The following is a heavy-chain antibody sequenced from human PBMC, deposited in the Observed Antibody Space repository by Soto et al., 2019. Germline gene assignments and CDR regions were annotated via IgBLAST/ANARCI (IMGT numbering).Heavy chain of an antibody. CDR1: GFSFASSW. CDR2: IKKDGSKI. J-gene: IGHJ3*01. D-gene: IGHD6-13*01. CDR3: ARDVSPGSSSVYLDACDV. V-gene: IGHV3-7*05. Sequence: EVQLVESGGDLDQPGGSLRLSCAASGFSFASSWMNWVRQAPGKGLEWVANIKKDGSKINYLDSVRGRFTVSRDNAKNSLYLEMNSLRAEDTALYYCARDVSPGSSSVYLDACDVWGQGTLVTVSS.